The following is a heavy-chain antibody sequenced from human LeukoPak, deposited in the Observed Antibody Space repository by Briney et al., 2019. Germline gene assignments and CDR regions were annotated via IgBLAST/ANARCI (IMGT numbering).Heavy chain of an antibody. CDR2: ISGSGGST. J-gene: IGHJ4*02. CDR3: AKGTIVLMVYANGFDY. CDR1: GFTFSGYA. D-gene: IGHD2-8*01. Sequence: GGSLRLSCAASGFTFSGYAMSWVRQAPGKGLEWVSAISGSGGSTYYADSVKGRFTISRDNSKNTLYLQMNSLRAEDTAVYYCAKGTIVLMVYANGFDYWGQGTLVTVSS. V-gene: IGHV3-23*01.